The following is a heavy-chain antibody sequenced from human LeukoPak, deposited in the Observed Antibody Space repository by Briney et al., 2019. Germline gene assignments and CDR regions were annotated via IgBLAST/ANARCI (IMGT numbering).Heavy chain of an antibody. Sequence: SETLSLTCTVSGVSISSYYWSWIRQPPGKGLEWIGYIYYSGSTNYNPSLKGRVTISVDTSKNQFSLKLSSVTAADTAVYYCERDDGTAIDYWGQGTLVTVSS. V-gene: IGHV4-59*01. CDR3: ERDDGTAIDY. J-gene: IGHJ4*02. CDR2: IYYSGST. CDR1: GVSISSYY. D-gene: IGHD5-18*01.